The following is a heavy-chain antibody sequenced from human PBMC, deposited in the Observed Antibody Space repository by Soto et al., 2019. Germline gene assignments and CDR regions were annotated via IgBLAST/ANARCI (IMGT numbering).Heavy chain of an antibody. Sequence: GGSLRLSCAASGFSFSGFWMHWVRQAPGKGLAWVSLISSNGASAYYADSVKGRFTISRDNTRNTLYLQMDSLRAEDTALYYCVRDRGPAIGKNWFDPWGQGTLVTVSS. CDR2: ISSNGASA. J-gene: IGHJ5*02. CDR1: GFSFSGFW. V-gene: IGHV3-74*01. CDR3: VRDRGPAIGKNWFDP.